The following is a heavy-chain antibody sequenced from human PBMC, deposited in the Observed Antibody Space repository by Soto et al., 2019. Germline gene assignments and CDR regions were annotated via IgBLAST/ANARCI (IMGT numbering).Heavy chain of an antibody. D-gene: IGHD5-12*01. V-gene: IGHV4-4*02. J-gene: IGHJ6*03. CDR1: SGSISSSNW. CDR2: IYHSGNT. CDR3: ASLYRGYDYNHYYMDV. Sequence: QVQLQESGPGLVKPSGTLSLTCAVSSGSISSSNWWSWVRQPPGKGLEWIGEIYHSGNTNYNPSLKSRVTIAVEKSKNQFALKLSSVTAADTAVYYCASLYRGYDYNHYYMDVWGKGTAVTVSS.